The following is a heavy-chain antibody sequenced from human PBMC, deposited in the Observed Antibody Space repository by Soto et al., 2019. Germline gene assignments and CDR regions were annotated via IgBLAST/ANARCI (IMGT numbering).Heavy chain of an antibody. D-gene: IGHD5-18*01. CDR2: IYNSGSC. V-gene: IGHV4-31*03. CDR3: ARGYGGKEADP. CDR1: GGSINSGGYY. Sequence: QVQLQEWGPGLVEPSQTLALTCTVSGGSINSGGYYWSWIRQHPGKGLEWIGYIYNSGSCYYNPSLKTRVSITIDTSKNQFSLKMRSVTAADPAVFYCARGYGGKEADPWGQGILVTVSS. J-gene: IGHJ5*02.